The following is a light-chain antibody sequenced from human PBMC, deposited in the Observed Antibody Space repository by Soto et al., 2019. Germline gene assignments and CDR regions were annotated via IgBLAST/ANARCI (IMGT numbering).Light chain of an antibody. Sequence: EIVMTQSPATLSVSPGERATLSCRASQSVSSNLAWYQQKPGQAPRLLIYGASTRATGIPARFSGSGSGTDFILTISSLQSGDFAVYYCHQYNNWPPYTFGQGTKLEIK. J-gene: IGKJ2*01. CDR3: HQYNNWPPYT. CDR1: QSVSSN. V-gene: IGKV3-15*01. CDR2: GAS.